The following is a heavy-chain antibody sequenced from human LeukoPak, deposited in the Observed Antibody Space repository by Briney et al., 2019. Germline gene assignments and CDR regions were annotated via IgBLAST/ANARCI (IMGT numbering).Heavy chain of an antibody. V-gene: IGHV4-34*01. CDR1: GGSFSGYY. CDR2: INHSGST. J-gene: IGHJ4*02. Sequence: NPSETLSHTCAVYGGSFSGYYWSWIRQPPGKGLEWIGEINHSGSTNYNPSLKSRVTISVDTSKNQFSLKLSSVTAADTAVYYCARGRFRYSYGYRDVDFNYWGQASLVTLSS. CDR3: ARGRFRYSYGYRDVDFNY. D-gene: IGHD5-18*01.